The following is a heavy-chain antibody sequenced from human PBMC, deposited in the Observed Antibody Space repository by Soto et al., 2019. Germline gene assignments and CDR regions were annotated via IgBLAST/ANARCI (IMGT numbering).Heavy chain of an antibody. V-gene: IGHV1-3*01. CDR3: ARDWHYYYGSGSYYTRKGFDY. J-gene: IGHJ4*02. CDR2: INAGNGNT. D-gene: IGHD3-10*01. Sequence: ASVKVSCKASGYTFTSYAMHWVRQAPGQRLEWMGWINAGNGNTKYSQKFQGRVTITRDTSASTAYMELSSLRSEDTAVYYCARDWHYYYGSGSYYTRKGFDYWGQGTLVTVSS. CDR1: GYTFTSYA.